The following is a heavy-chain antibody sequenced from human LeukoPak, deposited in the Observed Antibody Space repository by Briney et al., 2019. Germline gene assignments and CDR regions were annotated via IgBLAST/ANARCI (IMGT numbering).Heavy chain of an antibody. CDR3: AREREIYSGYDYAYYYYYGMDV. CDR2: TYYSGST. J-gene: IGHJ6*02. CDR1: GGSISSGGYY. D-gene: IGHD5-12*01. Sequence: PSETLSLTCTVSGGSISSGGYYWSWIRQHPGKGLEWIGYTYYSGSTYYNPSLKSRVTISVDTSKNQFSLKLSSVTAADTAVYYCAREREIYSGYDYAYYYYYGMDVWGQGTTVTVSS. V-gene: IGHV4-31*03.